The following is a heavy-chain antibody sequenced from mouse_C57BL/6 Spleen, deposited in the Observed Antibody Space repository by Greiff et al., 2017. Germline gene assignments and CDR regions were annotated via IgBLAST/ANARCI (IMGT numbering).Heavy chain of an antibody. CDR2: INPNNGGT. D-gene: IGHD4-1*02. CDR3: AINNWDRVYYFDY. Sequence: EVQLQQSGPELVKPGASVKISCKASGYTFTDYYMNWVKQSHGKSLEWIGDINPNNGGTSYNQKFKGKATLTVDKSSSTAYMELRSLTSEDSAVYYCAINNWDRVYYFDYWGQGTTLTVSS. CDR1: GYTFTDYY. J-gene: IGHJ2*01. V-gene: IGHV1-26*01.